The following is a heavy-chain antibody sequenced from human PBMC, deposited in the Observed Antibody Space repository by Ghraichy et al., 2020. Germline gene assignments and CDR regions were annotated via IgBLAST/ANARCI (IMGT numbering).Heavy chain of an antibody. Sequence: SETLSLTCAVSGYSISSGYYWGWIRQSPGKGLEWIGSIHHSGITTYKPSLMSRVTISVDTSRNQFSLKLGSVTAADTAVYYCARRANDAFDIWGQGTMVTVSS. CDR3: ARRANDAFDI. V-gene: IGHV4-38-2*01. CDR2: IHHSGIT. J-gene: IGHJ3*02. CDR1: GYSISSGYY.